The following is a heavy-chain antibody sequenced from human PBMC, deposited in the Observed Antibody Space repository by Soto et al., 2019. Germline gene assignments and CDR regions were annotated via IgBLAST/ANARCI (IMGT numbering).Heavy chain of an antibody. CDR3: ARDLAAGAH. V-gene: IGHV1-46*01. Sequence: QVQLVQSGAEVKKPGASVKLSCRTSGYTFTHYYIHWVRQAPGQGLEWLAIINPASGSTNYAQDFQGRVTLTMDTSTTTVYMELSGLRSEDTAIFYCARDLAAGAHWGQGILVTVSS. D-gene: IGHD6-13*01. CDR1: GYTFTHYY. CDR2: INPASGST. J-gene: IGHJ4*02.